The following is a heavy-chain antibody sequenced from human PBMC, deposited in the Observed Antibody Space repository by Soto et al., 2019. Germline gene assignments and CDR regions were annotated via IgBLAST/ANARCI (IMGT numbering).Heavy chain of an antibody. CDR2: IFYSGST. Sequence: SETLSLTCTVSGGSISSYYWSWIRQPPGKGLEWIGYIFYSGSTYYNPSLKSRVTISVDTSKNQFSLKLSSVTAADTALYYCATYPQPYSSGSFDYWGQGTLVTVSS. CDR3: ATYPQPYSSGSFDY. J-gene: IGHJ4*02. CDR1: GGSISSYY. V-gene: IGHV4-59*04. D-gene: IGHD6-19*01.